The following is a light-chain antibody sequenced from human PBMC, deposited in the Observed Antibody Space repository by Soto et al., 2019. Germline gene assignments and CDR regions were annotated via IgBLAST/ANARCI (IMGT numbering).Light chain of an antibody. CDR2: KAS. CDR1: QSISSW. J-gene: IGKJ1*01. CDR3: QQYESHPPT. Sequence: IQRTQSPSTLSASVRDRVTITCRASQSISSWLNWYQQKPGKAPKLLIYKASSLESGVPSRFSGSGSGTEFTLTISSLQPDDFATYYCQQYESHPPTFGQGTKVDI. V-gene: IGKV1-5*03.